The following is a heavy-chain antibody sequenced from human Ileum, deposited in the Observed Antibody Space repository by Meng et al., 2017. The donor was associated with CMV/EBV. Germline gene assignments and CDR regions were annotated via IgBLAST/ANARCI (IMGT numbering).Heavy chain of an antibody. D-gene: IGHD2-15*01. CDR2: IYHTGTT. Sequence: QVQLQQWGAGLWKPSETLSLTCAVYGWAFSGYYWNFIRQAPGKGLEWIGEIYHTGTTHYSASLKSRVIISIDTSKNQFSLKLTSMTAADTAVYYCARGQSFCRGGWCQTFFDYWGRGTLVTVSS. V-gene: IGHV4-34*01. J-gene: IGHJ4*02. CDR3: ARGQSFCRGGWCQTFFDY. CDR1: GWAFSGYY.